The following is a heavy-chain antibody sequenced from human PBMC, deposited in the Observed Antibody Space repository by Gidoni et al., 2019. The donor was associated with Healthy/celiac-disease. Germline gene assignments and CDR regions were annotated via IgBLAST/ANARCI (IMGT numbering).Heavy chain of an antibody. D-gene: IGHD4-17*01. CDR1: AGSISSGGYY. V-gene: IGHV4-31*03. Sequence: QVQLQESGPGLVKPSQTLSLTCTVSAGSISSGGYYWSWIRQHPGKGLEWIGYIYYSGSTYYNPSLKSRVTISVDTSKNQFSLKLSSVTAADTAVYYCARLTTVTTSFDYWGQGTLVTVSS. CDR2: IYYSGST. CDR3: ARLTTVTTSFDY. J-gene: IGHJ4*02.